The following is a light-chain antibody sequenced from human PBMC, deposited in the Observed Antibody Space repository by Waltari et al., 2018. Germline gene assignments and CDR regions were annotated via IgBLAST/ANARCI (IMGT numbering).Light chain of an antibody. J-gene: IGKJ2*03. CDR3: QHGYGTLYS. Sequence: DIQMTQSPSSLSASVGERVTITCQASQGISNTLAWYQQKPGKVPKLLIYKASTLQSGVPSRFSGSGSGTDFTLTISSLQPEDFATYYCQHGYGTLYSFGQGTKVEIK. CDR2: KAS. V-gene: IGKV1-NL1*01. CDR1: QGISNT.